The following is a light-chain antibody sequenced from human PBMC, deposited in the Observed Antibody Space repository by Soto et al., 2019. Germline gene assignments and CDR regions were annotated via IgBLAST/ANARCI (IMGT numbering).Light chain of an antibody. CDR1: QGISSY. V-gene: IGKV1-8*01. CDR3: QQYYSYPRDT. J-gene: IGKJ2*01. CDR2: AAS. Sequence: AIRMTQSPSSLSASTGDRVTMTCRASQGISSYLAWYQQKPGKAPKLLIYAASTLQSGVPSRFSGSGSGTDFTLTISCLQSEDFATYYCQQYYSYPRDTFGQGTKLEIK.